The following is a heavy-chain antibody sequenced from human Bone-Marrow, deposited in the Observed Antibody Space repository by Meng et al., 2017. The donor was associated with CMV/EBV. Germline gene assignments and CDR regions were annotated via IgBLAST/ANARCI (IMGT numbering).Heavy chain of an antibody. CDR1: GGTFSSYA. V-gene: IGHV1-69*10. Sequence: SVKVSCKASGGTFSSYAISWVRQAPGQGLEWMGGIIPILGIANDAQKFQGRVTITTDESTSTAYMELSSLRSEDTAVYYSARVSPAARRVRGGGPYYFDYWGQGTLVTVSS. CDR2: IIPILGIA. CDR3: ARVSPAARRVRGGGPYYFDY. J-gene: IGHJ4*02. D-gene: IGHD2-2*01.